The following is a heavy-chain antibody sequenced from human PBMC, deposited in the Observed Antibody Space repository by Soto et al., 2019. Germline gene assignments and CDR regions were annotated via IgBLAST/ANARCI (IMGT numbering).Heavy chain of an antibody. Sequence: SETLSLTCAVYGGSFSGYYWSWIRQPPGKGLEWIGEINHSGSTNYNPSLKSRVTISVDTSKNQFSLKLSSVTAADTAVYYCARNKYYDFWSGYLHYGMDVWGQGTTVPVAS. CDR1: GGSFSGYY. V-gene: IGHV4-34*01. J-gene: IGHJ6*02. CDR3: ARNKYYDFWSGYLHYGMDV. CDR2: INHSGST. D-gene: IGHD3-3*01.